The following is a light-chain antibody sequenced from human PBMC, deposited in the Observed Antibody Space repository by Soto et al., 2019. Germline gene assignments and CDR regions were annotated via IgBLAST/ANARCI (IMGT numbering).Light chain of an antibody. CDR2: EVS. CDR1: SSDAGFYKY. Sequence: QSALTQPASVSGSLGQSITISCTGTSSDAGFYKYVSWYQQHPGKAPKLIIYEVSNRPSGVSNRFSGSKSGNTASLTISGLQAEDEADYYCNSYTTGTTKFGGGTQLTVL. V-gene: IGLV2-14*01. J-gene: IGLJ3*02. CDR3: NSYTTGTTK.